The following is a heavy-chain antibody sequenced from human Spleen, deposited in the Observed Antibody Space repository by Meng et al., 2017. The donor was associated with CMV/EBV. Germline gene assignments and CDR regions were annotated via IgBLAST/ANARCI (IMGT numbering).Heavy chain of an antibody. Sequence: ASVKVSCKASGYTFTSYYMHWVRQAPGQGLEWMGIINPSGGSTSYAQKFQGRVTMTRDTSTSTVYMELSSLRSEDTAVYYCARDFNIGGYYKVLDWFDPWGQGTLVTVSS. V-gene: IGHV1-46*01. CDR1: GYTFTSYY. J-gene: IGHJ5*02. CDR3: ARDFNIGGYYKVLDWFDP. D-gene: IGHD3-3*01. CDR2: INPSGGST.